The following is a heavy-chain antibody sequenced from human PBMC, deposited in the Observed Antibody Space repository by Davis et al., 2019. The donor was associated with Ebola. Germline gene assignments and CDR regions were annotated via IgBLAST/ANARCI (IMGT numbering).Heavy chain of an antibody. Sequence: GGSLRLSCAASGFTFSSYAMHWVRQAPGKGLEWVAVISYDGSNKYYADSVKGRFTISRDNSKNTLYLQMNSLRAEDTAVYYCARDRERRKWLGPHFDYWGQGTLVTVSS. CDR3: ARDRERRKWLGPHFDY. D-gene: IGHD6-19*01. CDR1: GFTFSSYA. CDR2: ISYDGSNK. V-gene: IGHV3-30*14. J-gene: IGHJ4*02.